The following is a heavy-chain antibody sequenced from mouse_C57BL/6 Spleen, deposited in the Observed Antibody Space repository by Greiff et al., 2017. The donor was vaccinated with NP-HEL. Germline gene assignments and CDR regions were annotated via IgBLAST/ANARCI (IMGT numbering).Heavy chain of an antibody. D-gene: IGHD1-1*01. J-gene: IGHJ1*03. CDR2: IYPGDGDT. Sequence: VQLQQSGAELVKPGASVKISCKASGYAFSSYWMNWVKQRPGKGLEWIGQIYPGDGDTNYNGKFKGKATLTADKSSSTAYMQLSSLTSEDSAVYFCARKGLLRYNWYFDVWGTGTTVTVSS. CDR3: ARKGLLRYNWYFDV. CDR1: GYAFSSYW. V-gene: IGHV1-80*01.